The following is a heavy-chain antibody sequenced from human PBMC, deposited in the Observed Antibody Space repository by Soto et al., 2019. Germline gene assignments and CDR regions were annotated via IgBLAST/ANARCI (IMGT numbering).Heavy chain of an antibody. CDR2: INPKSGGT. D-gene: IGHD1-26*01. J-gene: IGHJ4*02. CDR3: ARDMEKRGGSEGFDY. V-gene: IGHV1-2*02. Sequence: ASVKVSCKASGDTFTANYIHWVRQAPGQGFEWMGWINPKSGGTKYPQKFQGRVTMTRDTSLSTVYMTLTRLTSDDTAVYYCARDMEKRGGSEGFDYWGQGNLVTVSS. CDR1: GDTFTANY.